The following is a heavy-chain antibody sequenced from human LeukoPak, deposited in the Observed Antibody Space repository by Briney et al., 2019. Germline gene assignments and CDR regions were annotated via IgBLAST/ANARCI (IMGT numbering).Heavy chain of an antibody. CDR3: AREGYGSGDYYYYYMDD. CDR2: ISSSGSTI. CDR1: GFTFSSYE. V-gene: IGHV3-48*03. Sequence: GGSLRLSCAASGFTFSSYEMNWVRQAPGKGLEWISYISSSGSTIYYADSVKGRFTISRDNAKHSLYLQMNSLRAEDTAVYYCAREGYGSGDYYYYYMDDWGKGTTVTVSS. J-gene: IGHJ6*03. D-gene: IGHD3-10*01.